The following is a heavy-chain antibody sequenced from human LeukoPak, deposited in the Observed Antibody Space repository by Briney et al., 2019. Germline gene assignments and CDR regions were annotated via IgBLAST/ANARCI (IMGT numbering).Heavy chain of an antibody. D-gene: IGHD7-27*01. Sequence: PSETLSLTCNVTGGSISSSYYYWGWIRQPPGEGLEWIGSMYYSGSTYYNPSLKSRVTISMDTSKNHFSLELNSVTAADTAVYYCASQRKTGEPYYFDYWGQGTLVTVSS. CDR2: MYYSGST. CDR1: GGSISSSYYY. J-gene: IGHJ4*02. V-gene: IGHV4-39*02. CDR3: ASQRKTGEPYYFDY.